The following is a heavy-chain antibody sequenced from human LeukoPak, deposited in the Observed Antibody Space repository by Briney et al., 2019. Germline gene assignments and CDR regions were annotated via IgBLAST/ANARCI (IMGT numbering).Heavy chain of an antibody. J-gene: IGHJ3*02. CDR3: ARDYSSVDFWSGYYVGRGAFDI. D-gene: IGHD3-3*01. CDR2: IYSGGST. CDR1: GFTVSSNY. Sequence: GGSLRLSCAASGFTVSSNYMSWVRQAPGKGLEWVSVIYSGGSTYYADSVKGRFTISRDNSKNTLYLQMNSLRAEDTAVYYCARDYSSVDFWSGYYVGRGAFDIWGQGTMVTVSS. V-gene: IGHV3-66*02.